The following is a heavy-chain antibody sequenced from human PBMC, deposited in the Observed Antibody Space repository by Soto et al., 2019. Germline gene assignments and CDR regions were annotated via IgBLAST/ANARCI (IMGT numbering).Heavy chain of an antibody. D-gene: IGHD6-6*01. J-gene: IGHJ2*01. CDR1: GGTFSSYA. Sequence: QVQLVQSGAEVKKPGSSVKVSCKASGGTFSSYAISWVRQAPGQGLEWMGGIIPIFGTANYAQKFQGRVTISADESTSTAYMELSSLRSEDTAVDYCARGPDGSSSSSRYYWYFDLWSRGTLVTVSS. V-gene: IGHV1-69*01. CDR2: IIPIFGTA. CDR3: ARGPDGSSSSSRYYWYFDL.